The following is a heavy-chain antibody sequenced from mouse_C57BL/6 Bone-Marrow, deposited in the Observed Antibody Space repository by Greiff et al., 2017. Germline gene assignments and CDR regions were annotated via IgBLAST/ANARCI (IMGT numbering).Heavy chain of an antibody. Sequence: QVQLQQSGAELVRPGSSVKLSCKASGYTFTSYWMDWVKQRPGQGLEWIGNIYPSDSETHYNQKFKDKGTLTVDKASSTAYMQLSSLTSEDSAVYYCARSGYDGYYYGGQGTTLTVSS. CDR3: ARSGYDGYYY. D-gene: IGHD2-3*01. V-gene: IGHV1-61*01. J-gene: IGHJ2*01. CDR2: IYPSDSET. CDR1: GYTFTSYW.